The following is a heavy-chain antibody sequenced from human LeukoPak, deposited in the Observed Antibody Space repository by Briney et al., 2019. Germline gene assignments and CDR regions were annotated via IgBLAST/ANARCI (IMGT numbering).Heavy chain of an antibody. D-gene: IGHD6-13*01. CDR2: INHSGST. CDR3: ARGRGIAAAGTSDY. CDR1: GGSFSGYY. J-gene: IGHJ4*02. Sequence: TSETLSLSCAVYGGSFSGYYWSWIRQPPGKGLEWIGEINHSGSTNYNPSLKSRVTISVDTSKNQFSLKLSSVTAADTAVYYCARGRGIAAAGTSDYWGQGTLVTVSS. V-gene: IGHV4-34*01.